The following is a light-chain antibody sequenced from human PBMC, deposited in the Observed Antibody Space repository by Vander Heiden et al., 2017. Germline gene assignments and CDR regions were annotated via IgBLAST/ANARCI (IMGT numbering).Light chain of an antibody. J-gene: IGKJ1*01. CDR2: RAS. Sequence: IVIPHAPPTLSVTPGYRATLSFMYSQSINDYLAWYQQKPGQAPRLLIYRASTRATGIPARFSGSGSGTEFTLTISSLQSEDFAVYYCQQYYNWPWTFGPGTQVEIK. CDR1: QSINDY. CDR3: QQYYNWPWT. V-gene: IGKV3-15*01.